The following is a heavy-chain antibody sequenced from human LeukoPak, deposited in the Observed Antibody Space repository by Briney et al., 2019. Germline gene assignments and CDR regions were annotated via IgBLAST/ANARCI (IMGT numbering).Heavy chain of an antibody. CDR3: ARGDVVVAASRYYYYGMDV. Sequence: GGSLRLSCAASGFTFSSYSMNWVRQAPGKGLEWVSSISSSSSYIYYADSVKGRFTISRDNAKNSLYLQMNSLRAEDTAVYYCARGDVVVAASRYYYYGMDVWGQGTTVTVSS. CDR1: GFTFSSYS. J-gene: IGHJ6*02. D-gene: IGHD2-15*01. V-gene: IGHV3-21*01. CDR2: ISSSSSYI.